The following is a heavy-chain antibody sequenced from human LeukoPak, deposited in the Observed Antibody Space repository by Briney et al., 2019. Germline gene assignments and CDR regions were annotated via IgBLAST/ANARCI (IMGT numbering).Heavy chain of an antibody. Sequence: ASVKVSCKASGYTFTGYYMHWVRQAPGQGLEWMGWINPNSGGTNYAQKFQGRVTMTRDTSISTAYMELSRLRSDDTAVYYCARNEGVEPTSPDYWGQGTLVTVSS. D-gene: IGHD1-1*01. V-gene: IGHV1-2*02. CDR2: INPNSGGT. J-gene: IGHJ4*02. CDR3: ARNEGVEPTSPDY. CDR1: GYTFTGYY.